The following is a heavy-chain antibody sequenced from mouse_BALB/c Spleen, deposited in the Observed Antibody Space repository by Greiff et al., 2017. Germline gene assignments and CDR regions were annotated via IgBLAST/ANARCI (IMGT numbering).Heavy chain of an antibody. CDR1: GYTFTSYY. J-gene: IGHJ3*01. Sequence: QVQLKESGAELVKPGASVKLSCKASGYTFTSYYMYWVKQRPGQGLEWIGEINPSNGGTNFNEKFKSKATLTVDKSSSTAYMQLSSLTSEDSAVYYCTGYYYGSSSRAWFAYWGQGTLVTVSA. CDR2: INPSNGGT. V-gene: IGHV1S81*02. CDR3: TGYYYGSSSRAWFAY. D-gene: IGHD1-1*01.